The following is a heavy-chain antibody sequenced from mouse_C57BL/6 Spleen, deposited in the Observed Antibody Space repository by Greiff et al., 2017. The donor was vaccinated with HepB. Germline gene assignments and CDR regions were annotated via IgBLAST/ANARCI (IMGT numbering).Heavy chain of an antibody. CDR2: INPSTGGT. V-gene: IGHV1-42*01. D-gene: IGHD2-3*01. CDR3: ARYYGYDGYYVFAY. CDR1: GYSFTGYY. Sequence: EVHLVESGPELVKPGASVKISCKASGYSFTGYYMNWVKQSPEKSLEWIGEINPSTGGTTYNQKFKANATLTVDKSSSTAYMQLKSLTSEDSAVYYCARYYGYDGYYVFAYWGQGTLVTVSA. J-gene: IGHJ3*01.